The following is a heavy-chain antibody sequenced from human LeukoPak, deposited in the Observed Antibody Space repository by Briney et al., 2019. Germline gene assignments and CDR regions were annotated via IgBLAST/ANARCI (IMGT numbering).Heavy chain of an antibody. CDR2: FYSSTRP. CDR1: GDSLTNGSRY. J-gene: IGHJ6*04. Sequence: SETLSLTCTVSGDSLTNGSRYWSWLPPPAGKGLVWIGHFYSSTRPSYNPSLESRATISGDTAKTQFSLKLDSVTAADTDVYFCARCMSELDYGDYAYYYHMDVWGKGTTVTVSS. V-gene: IGHV4-61*09. D-gene: IGHD4-17*01. CDR3: ARCMSELDYGDYAYYYHMDV.